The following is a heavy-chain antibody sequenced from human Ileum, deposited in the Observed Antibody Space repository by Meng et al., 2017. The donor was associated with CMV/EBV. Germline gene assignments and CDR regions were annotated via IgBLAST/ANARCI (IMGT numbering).Heavy chain of an antibody. CDR3: AKDMGFRGSYFGYCAY. CDR1: GFTFSDYA. CDR2: TLFDGSDS. Sequence: GGSLRLSCGVAGFTFSDYAMHWVRQAPGKGLEWLTFTLFDGSDSHYRDTVKGRFTISRDDSKNTLYLQMDSLRPEDTAVYYCAKDMGFRGSYFGYCAYWGQGPLVNVSS. V-gene: IGHV3-30*02. J-gene: IGHJ4*01. D-gene: IGHD3-10*01.